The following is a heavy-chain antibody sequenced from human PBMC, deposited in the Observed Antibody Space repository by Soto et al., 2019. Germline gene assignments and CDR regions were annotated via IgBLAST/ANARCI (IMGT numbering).Heavy chain of an antibody. Sequence: QVQLQESGPGLVKPSGTLSLTCAVSGGSISSSNCWSWVRQPPGKGLDWIVEIYHSGSTNFNPSLKSRVTISVDKSKNQFSLKLNSVTAADTAVYYCARVSGSYYYGMDVWGQGTKVTVSS. CDR2: IYHSGST. CDR1: GGSISSSNC. J-gene: IGHJ6*02. CDR3: ARVSGSYYYGMDV. V-gene: IGHV4-4*02.